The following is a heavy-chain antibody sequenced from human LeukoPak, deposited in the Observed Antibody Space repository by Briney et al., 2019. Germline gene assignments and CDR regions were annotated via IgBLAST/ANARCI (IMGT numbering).Heavy chain of an antibody. D-gene: IGHD3-22*01. J-gene: IGHJ4*02. Sequence: SETLSLTCAVYGGSFSGYYWSWIRQPPGKGLEWIGEINHSGSTNYNPSLKSRVTISVDTSKNQFSLKLSSVTAVDTAVYYCARHPYYYDSSGYYSFDYWGQGTLVTVSS. CDR3: ARHPYYYDSSGYYSFDY. CDR1: GGSFSGYY. V-gene: IGHV4-34*01. CDR2: INHSGST.